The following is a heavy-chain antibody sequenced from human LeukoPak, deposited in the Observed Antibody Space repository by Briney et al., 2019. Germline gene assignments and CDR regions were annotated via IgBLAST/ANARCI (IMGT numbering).Heavy chain of an antibody. Sequence: SETLSLTCTVSGGSISSYYWTWVRQSAGKGLEWIGRISAIGNTNYNPPLKSRVTMSVDTSTNQFSLKLTSVTTADTAVYYCAREGRSSTPGYWGQGTLVTVSS. CDR3: AREGRSSTPGY. D-gene: IGHD2-15*01. V-gene: IGHV4-4*07. J-gene: IGHJ4*02. CDR2: ISAIGNT. CDR1: GGSISSYY.